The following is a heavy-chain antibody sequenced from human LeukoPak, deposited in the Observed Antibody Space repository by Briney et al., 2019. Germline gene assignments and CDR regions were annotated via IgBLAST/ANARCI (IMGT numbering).Heavy chain of an antibody. CDR3: ARDQIVATIPDDAFDI. CDR1: GYTLTELS. V-gene: IGHV1-24*01. Sequence: ASVKVSCKVSGYTLTELSMHCVRQAPGKGLEWMGGFDPEDGETIYAQKFQGRVTMTEDTSTDTAYMELRSLRSDDTAVYYCARDQIVATIPDDAFDIWGQGTMVTVSS. CDR2: FDPEDGET. J-gene: IGHJ3*02. D-gene: IGHD5-12*01.